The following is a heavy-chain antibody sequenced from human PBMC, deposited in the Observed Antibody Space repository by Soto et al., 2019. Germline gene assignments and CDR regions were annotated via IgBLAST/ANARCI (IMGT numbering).Heavy chain of an antibody. J-gene: IGHJ5*02. CDR2: ISYDGSNK. CDR1: GFTFSSYG. CDR3: ARPYYDFWSGYYTGNWFDP. Sequence: GGSLRLSCAASGFTFSSYGMHWVRQAPGKGLEWVAVISYDGSNKYYADSVKGRFTISRDNSKNTLYLQMNSLRAEDTAVYYCARPYYDFWSGYYTGNWFDPWGQGTLVTVSS. V-gene: IGHV3-30*03. D-gene: IGHD3-3*01.